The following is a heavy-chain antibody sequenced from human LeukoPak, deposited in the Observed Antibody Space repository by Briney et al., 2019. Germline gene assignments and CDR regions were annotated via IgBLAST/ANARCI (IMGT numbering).Heavy chain of an antibody. CDR3: AKVAKYYYGPETYYFFEQ. J-gene: IGHJ4*02. CDR2: INQDGTEK. D-gene: IGHD3-10*01. V-gene: IGHV3-7*01. CDR1: GFTFSSYG. Sequence: GGSLRLSCAASGFTFSSYGMHWVRQAPGKGLEWVANINQDGTEKYYVDSVKGRFTVSRDYAKNSLYLQMNSLRVEDTAVYYCAKVAKYYYGPETYYFFEQWGQGTPVTASS.